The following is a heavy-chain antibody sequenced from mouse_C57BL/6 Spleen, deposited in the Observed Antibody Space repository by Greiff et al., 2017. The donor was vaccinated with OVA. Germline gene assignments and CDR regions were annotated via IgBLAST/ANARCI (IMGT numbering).Heavy chain of an antibody. CDR3: AREGTGAMDY. CDR2: IYPRDGST. V-gene: IGHV1-85*01. D-gene: IGHD3-1*01. J-gene: IGHJ4*01. CDR1: GYTFTSYD. Sequence: VQLQQSGPELVKPGASVKLSCKASGYTFTSYDINWVQQRPGQGLEWIGRIYPRDGSTKYNEKFKGKATLTVDTSSSTAYMELHSLTSDDAAVYFCAREGTGAMDYWGQGTSVTVSS.